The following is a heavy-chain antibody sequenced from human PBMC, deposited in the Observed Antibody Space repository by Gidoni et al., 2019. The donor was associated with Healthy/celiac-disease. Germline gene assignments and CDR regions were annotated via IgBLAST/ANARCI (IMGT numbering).Heavy chain of an antibody. CDR2: FYLCGST. D-gene: IGHD5-12*01. CDR1: GGSLSSSNW. Sequence: QAQLQESGPGLVKPSGTLSLTCAVSGGSLSSSNWWSWVRQPPGKVQEWIGEFYLCGSTNYNPSLKRVVTIAVDKTKNHFPLKLSSVTAADTAVYYWAVATIFGPGWFDPWGQGTLVTVSS. J-gene: IGHJ5*02. V-gene: IGHV4-4*02. CDR3: AVATIFGPGWFDP.